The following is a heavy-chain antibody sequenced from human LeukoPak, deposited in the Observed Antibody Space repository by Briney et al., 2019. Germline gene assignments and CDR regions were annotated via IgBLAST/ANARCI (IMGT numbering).Heavy chain of an antibody. Sequence: PGGSLRLSCAAPGFSFSSYWMHWVRHAPGKGPVWVSLISNDESTIIYADSVKGRFTISRDNSKNTLYLQMNSLRAEDTAVYYCAKAQERMTTVVTPSDYWGQGTLVTVSS. D-gene: IGHD4-23*01. CDR2: ISNDESTI. V-gene: IGHV3-74*01. J-gene: IGHJ4*02. CDR1: GFSFSSYW. CDR3: AKAQERMTTVVTPSDY.